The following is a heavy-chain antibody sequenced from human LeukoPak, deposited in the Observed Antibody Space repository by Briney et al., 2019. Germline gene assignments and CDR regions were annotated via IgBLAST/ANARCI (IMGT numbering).Heavy chain of an antibody. J-gene: IGHJ4*02. CDR2: IYYSGST. D-gene: IGHD5-12*01. Sequence: SETLSLTCTVSGGSITSSSYYWGCIRQPPGKGLEWIGSIYYSGSTYYNPSLKSRVTISVDTSKNQFSLKLSSVTAADTAVYYCARQGARLRDFDYWGQGTLVTVSS. V-gene: IGHV4-39*01. CDR1: GGSITSSSYY. CDR3: ARQGARLRDFDY.